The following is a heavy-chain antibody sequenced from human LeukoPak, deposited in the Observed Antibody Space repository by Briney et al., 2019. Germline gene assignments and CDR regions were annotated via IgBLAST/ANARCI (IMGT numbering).Heavy chain of an antibody. CDR3: ARSEYSYGADAFDI. V-gene: IGHV4-61*02. J-gene: IGHJ3*02. CDR1: GGSISSGRYY. Sequence: SQTLSLTCTVSGGSISSGRYYWSWIRQPAGKGLELIGRIYTRGSTNYNPSLKSRVTISVDTSKNQFSLKPSSVTAADTAVYYCARSEYSYGADAFDIWGQGTMVTVSS. D-gene: IGHD5-18*01. CDR2: IYTRGST.